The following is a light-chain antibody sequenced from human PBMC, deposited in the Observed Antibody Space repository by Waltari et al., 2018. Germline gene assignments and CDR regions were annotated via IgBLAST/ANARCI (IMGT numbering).Light chain of an antibody. CDR3: ATWDARLTNVL. V-gene: IGLV1-44*01. CDR2: SND. Sequence: QSVLTQPPSASGAPGQMVTISCSGSNSNIGSSTVNWYQQVPGTAPRLLIYSNDQRPSGVPDRFSGSKSGTSASLAISGLQSEDEADYYCATWDARLTNVLFGGGTKVTVL. J-gene: IGLJ3*02. CDR1: NSNIGSST.